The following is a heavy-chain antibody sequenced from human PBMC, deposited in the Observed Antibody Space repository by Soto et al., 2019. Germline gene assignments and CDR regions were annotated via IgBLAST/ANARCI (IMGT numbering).Heavy chain of an antibody. Sequence: SETLSLTCTVSGGSISSYYWSWIRQPPGKGLEWIGYIYYSGSTNYSPSLKSRVTISVDTSKNQFSLKLGSVTAADTAVYYCARQTTVTPRFDYWGQGTLVTVSS. CDR2: IYYSGST. CDR3: ARQTTVTPRFDY. D-gene: IGHD4-4*01. J-gene: IGHJ4*02. CDR1: GGSISSYY. V-gene: IGHV4-59*08.